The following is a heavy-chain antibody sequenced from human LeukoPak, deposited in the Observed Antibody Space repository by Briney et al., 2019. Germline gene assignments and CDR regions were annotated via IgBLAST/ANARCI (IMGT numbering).Heavy chain of an antibody. Sequence: GGSLRLSGAASGFTFSTYDMSWVRQAPGKGLEWVSAISGSGGSTFYADSVKGRFTISRDNSKNTLYLQMNSLRAEDTAVYYCAKFRGYSYGPIGYWGQGTLVTVSS. CDR2: ISGSGGST. J-gene: IGHJ4*02. CDR1: GFTFSTYD. CDR3: AKFRGYSYGPIGY. V-gene: IGHV3-23*01. D-gene: IGHD5-18*01.